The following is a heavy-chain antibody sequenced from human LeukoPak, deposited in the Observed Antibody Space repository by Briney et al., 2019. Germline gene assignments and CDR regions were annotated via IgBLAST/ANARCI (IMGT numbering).Heavy chain of an antibody. CDR1: GFTISNYW. CDR2: IKQDGSDK. Sequence: GGSLRLSCAASGFTISNYWMSWVRQAPGKGLEWVANIKQDGSDKYYVGSVKGRFTISRDNAKNSLYLQMNCLRAEDTAVYYCARTPWDFWSNSMDVWGKGTTVTVSS. J-gene: IGHJ6*04. CDR3: ARTPWDFWSNSMDV. V-gene: IGHV3-7*01. D-gene: IGHD3-3*01.